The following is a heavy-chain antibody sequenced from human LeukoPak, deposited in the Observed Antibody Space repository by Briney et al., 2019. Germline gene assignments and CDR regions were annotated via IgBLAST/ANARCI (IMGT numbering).Heavy chain of an antibody. CDR2: ISGSGGST. V-gene: IGHV3-23*01. Sequence: GGSLRLSCAASGFTFSSYAMSWVRQAPGKGLEWVSAISGSGGSTYYADSVKGRFTISRDNSKNTLYLQMNSLRAEDTAVYYCAKDFKAQRYFDWLLTYYFDYWGQGTLVTVSS. CDR1: GFTFSSYA. D-gene: IGHD3-9*01. J-gene: IGHJ4*02. CDR3: AKDFKAQRYFDWLLTYYFDY.